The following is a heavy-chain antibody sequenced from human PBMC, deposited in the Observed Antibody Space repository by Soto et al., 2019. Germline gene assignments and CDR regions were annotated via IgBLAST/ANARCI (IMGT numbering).Heavy chain of an antibody. V-gene: IGHV2-5*02. CDR2: IYWDDDK. J-gene: IGHJ4*02. D-gene: IGHD4-17*01. CDR1: GFSLSTSGVG. Sequence: QITLKESGPTLVKPTQTLTLTCTFSGFSLSTSGVGVGWIRQPPGKALEWLALIYWDDDKRYSPSLKSSLTIXKXXSKNQVVLTMTNMDPVDTATYYCAHVLVYGDYVVHWGQGTLVTVSS. CDR3: AHVLVYGDYVVH.